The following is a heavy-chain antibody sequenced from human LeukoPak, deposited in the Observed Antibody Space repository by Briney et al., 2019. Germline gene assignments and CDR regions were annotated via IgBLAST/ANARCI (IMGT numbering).Heavy chain of an antibody. V-gene: IGHV3-74*01. J-gene: IGHJ4*02. CDR3: ARVTIFGVVATFDY. D-gene: IGHD3-3*01. Sequence: PGRSLRLSCAPSGLTFSRYWMHWVSLPPGKGLVWVSRINSDGSSTINADSVKGRFTISRDSAKNTLYLQMNSLRAEDTAVYYCARVTIFGVVATFDYWGQGTLVTVSS. CDR1: GLTFSRYW. CDR2: INSDGSST.